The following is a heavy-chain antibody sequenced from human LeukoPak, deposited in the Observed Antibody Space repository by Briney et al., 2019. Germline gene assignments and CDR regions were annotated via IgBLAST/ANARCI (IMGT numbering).Heavy chain of an antibody. D-gene: IGHD5-12*01. J-gene: IGHJ4*02. V-gene: IGHV3-64*01. CDR1: GFTFSSYA. Sequence: GGSLRPSCAASGFTFSSYAMHWVRQAPGKGLEYVSAISSNGGSTYYANSVKGRFTISRDNSKNTLYLQMGSLRAEDMAVYYCARGGYSGYDYVYWGQGTLVTVSS. CDR2: ISSNGGST. CDR3: ARGGYSGYDYVY.